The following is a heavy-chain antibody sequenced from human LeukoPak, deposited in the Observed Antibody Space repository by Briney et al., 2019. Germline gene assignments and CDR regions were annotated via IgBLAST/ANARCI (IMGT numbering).Heavy chain of an antibody. D-gene: IGHD3-3*01. Sequence: SETLSLTCAVYGGSFSGYYWSWIRQPPGKGLEWIGYIYYSGSTYYNPSLKSRITISVDTSKNQFSLKLSSMTAADTAVYYCATRGVIYYFDYWGQGTLVTVSS. CDR3: ATRGVIYYFDY. CDR2: IYYSGST. V-gene: IGHV4-30-4*08. J-gene: IGHJ4*02. CDR1: GGSFSGYY.